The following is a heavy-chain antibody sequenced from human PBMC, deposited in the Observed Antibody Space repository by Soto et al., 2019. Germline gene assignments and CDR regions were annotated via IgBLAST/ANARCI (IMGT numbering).Heavy chain of an antibody. Sequence: SETLSLTCAVYGGSFSGYYWSWIRQPPGKGLEWIGEINHSGSTNYNPSLKSRVTISVDTSKNQFSLKLSSVTAADTAVYYCASTGSHWNYLIRYYYGMDVWGQGTTVTVSS. J-gene: IGHJ6*02. V-gene: IGHV4-34*01. CDR1: GGSFSGYY. CDR3: ASTGSHWNYLIRYYYGMDV. D-gene: IGHD1-7*01. CDR2: INHSGST.